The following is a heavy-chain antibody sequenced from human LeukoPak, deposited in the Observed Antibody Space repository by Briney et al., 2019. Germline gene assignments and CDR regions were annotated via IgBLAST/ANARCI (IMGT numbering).Heavy chain of an antibody. D-gene: IGHD5-18*01. CDR1: GFTLSSYS. V-gene: IGHV3-21*01. Sequence: GGSLRLSCAASGFTLSSYSMNWVRQAPGKGLEWVSSISSSSSYIYYADSVKGRFTISRDNAKNSLYLQMNSLRAEDTAVYYCARSRDTAMVSDYWGQGTLVTVSS. J-gene: IGHJ4*02. CDR3: ARSRDTAMVSDY. CDR2: ISSSSSYI.